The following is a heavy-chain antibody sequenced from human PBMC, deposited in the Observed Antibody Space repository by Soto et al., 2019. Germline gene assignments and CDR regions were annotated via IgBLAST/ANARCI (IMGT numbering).Heavy chain of an antibody. CDR2: INHSGST. J-gene: IGHJ3*02. CDR3: ASTIHGTGDAFDI. Sequence: QVQLQQWGAGLLKPSETLSLTCAVYGGSFSGYYWSWIRQPPGKGLEWIGEINHSGSTNYNPSLKSRVTISVDTSKNQFSLKLSSVTAADTAVYYCASTIHGTGDAFDIWGQGTMVTVSS. V-gene: IGHV4-34*01. D-gene: IGHD6-13*01. CDR1: GGSFSGYY.